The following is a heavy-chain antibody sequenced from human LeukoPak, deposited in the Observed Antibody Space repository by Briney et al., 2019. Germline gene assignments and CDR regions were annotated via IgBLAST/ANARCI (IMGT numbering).Heavy chain of an antibody. CDR2: IRPDGDRT. D-gene: IGHD6-19*01. V-gene: IGHV3-23*01. CDR3: AREQSGTRGWYTVDY. J-gene: IGHJ4*02. Sequence: GGSLRLSCAASGFTFSTYAITWVRQGPGKRLEWVSAIRPDGDRTYYANSVRGRFTISRDTSKDTVYLQINGLTVEDTAVYYCAREQSGTRGWYTVDYWGQGTLVTVSS. CDR1: GFTFSTYA.